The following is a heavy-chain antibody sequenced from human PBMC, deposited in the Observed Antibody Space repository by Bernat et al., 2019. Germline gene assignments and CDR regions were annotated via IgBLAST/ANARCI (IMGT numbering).Heavy chain of an antibody. V-gene: IGHV2-70*15. D-gene: IGHD4-17*01. CDR1: GFSVSTSGMC. CDR3: VRTLTTITTGDY. Sequence: QVTLRESGPALLKPTQTLTLTCSLSGFSVSTSGMCVSWIRQPPGKALEWLARIDWDDDKYYSTSLKTRLTITKDTSKNQVVLTMTNMDPVDTATYYCVRTLTTITTGDYWGQGTLATVSS. CDR2: IDWDDDK. J-gene: IGHJ4*02.